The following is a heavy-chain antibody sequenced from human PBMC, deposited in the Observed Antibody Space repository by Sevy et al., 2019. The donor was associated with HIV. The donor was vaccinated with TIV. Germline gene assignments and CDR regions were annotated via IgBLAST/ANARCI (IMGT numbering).Heavy chain of an antibody. CDR1: GGTFSSYA. CDR2: IIPIFGTA. CDR3: ARDPGAAYCGGDCSYYFDY. J-gene: IGHJ4*02. D-gene: IGHD2-21*02. V-gene: IGHV1-69*13. Sequence: ASVKVSCKASGGTFSSYAISWVRQAPGQGLEWMGGIIPIFGTANYAQKFQGRVTITADESTSTAYMELSSLRSEDTAVYYCARDPGAAYCGGDCSYYFDYWGQRTLVTVSS.